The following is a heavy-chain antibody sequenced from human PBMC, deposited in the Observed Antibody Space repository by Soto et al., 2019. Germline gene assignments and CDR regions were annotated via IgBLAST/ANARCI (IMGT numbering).Heavy chain of an antibody. J-gene: IGHJ5*02. D-gene: IGHD1-7*01. CDR3: ARAQGLFSNYFDP. Sequence: PGGSLRLSCAASGFTFSSYSMDWVRQAPGKGLEWVSSIGYSGSHIYYADSVKGRFTISRDNARNSLYLQMNSLRAEDTAVYYCARAQGLFSNYFDPWGQRPPVTVSP. CDR2: IGYSGSHI. V-gene: IGHV3-21*01. CDR1: GFTFSSYS.